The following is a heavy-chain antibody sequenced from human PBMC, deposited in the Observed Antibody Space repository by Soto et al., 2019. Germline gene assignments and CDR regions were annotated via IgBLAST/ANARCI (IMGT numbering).Heavy chain of an antibody. Sequence: PGESLKISCKGSGYSFTSYWIGWVRQMPGKGLKWMGIIYPGDSDTRYSPSFQGQVTISADKSISTAYLQWSSLKASDTAMYYCAIPPFNYDSREDSYYFDYWGQGTLVTVSS. CDR3: AIPPFNYDSREDSYYFDY. CDR1: GYSFTSYW. CDR2: IYPGDSDT. D-gene: IGHD3-22*01. V-gene: IGHV5-51*01. J-gene: IGHJ4*02.